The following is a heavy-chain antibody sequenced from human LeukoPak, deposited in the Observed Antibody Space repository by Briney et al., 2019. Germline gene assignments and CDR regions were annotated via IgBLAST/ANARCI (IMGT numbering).Heavy chain of an antibody. D-gene: IGHD2-15*01. J-gene: IGHJ6*02. CDR2: IYYSGST. Sequence: PSETLSLTCTVSGGSISSYYWSWIRQPPGKGLEWIGYIYYSGSTNYNPSPKSRVTISVDTSKNQFSLKLSSVTAADTAVYYCARDERYCSGGSCHYYYGMDVWGQGTTVTVSS. V-gene: IGHV4-59*01. CDR3: ARDERYCSGGSCHYYYGMDV. CDR1: GGSISSYY.